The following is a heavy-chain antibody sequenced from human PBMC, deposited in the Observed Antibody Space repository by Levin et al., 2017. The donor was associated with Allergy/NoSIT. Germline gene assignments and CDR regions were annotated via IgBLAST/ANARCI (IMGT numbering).Heavy chain of an antibody. V-gene: IGHV3-21*01. D-gene: IGHD3-10*01. CDR2: ISGSSNYI. J-gene: IGHJ6*03. CDR1: GFTLSSYS. Sequence: SGGSLRLSCSASGFTLSSYSLNWVRQAPGKGLEWVASISGSSNYIYYADSVRGRFTISRDDAKNSLYLQMNSLRAEDTAVYFCARDQAHGAYYYYYMDVWGKGTTVTISS. CDR3: ARDQAHGAYYYYYMDV.